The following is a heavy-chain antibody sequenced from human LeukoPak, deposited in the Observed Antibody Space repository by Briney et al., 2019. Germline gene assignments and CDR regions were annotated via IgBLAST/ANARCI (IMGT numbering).Heavy chain of an antibody. D-gene: IGHD6-19*01. V-gene: IGHV1-8*01. J-gene: IGHJ3*02. CDR1: GYTFTIYD. CDR2: MNPNSGNT. CDR3: AREVRYSSGWYFAFDI. Sequence: ASVKVSCKASGYTFTIYDINWVRQATGQGLEWMGWMNPNSGNTGYAQKFKGRVTMTRNTSISTAYMELSSLRSEDTAVYYCAREVRYSSGWYFAFDIWGQGTMVTVSS.